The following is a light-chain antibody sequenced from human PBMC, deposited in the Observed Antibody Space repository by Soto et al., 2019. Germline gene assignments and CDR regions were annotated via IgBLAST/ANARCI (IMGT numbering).Light chain of an antibody. Sequence: EIVMTQSPATLSVSPGERVTLSCRASQSVTRNLAWYQHTPGQSPRLLISAASSGATGLPSRFSGSGSGTDFTLTISSLQSEDAAVYYCQHYNNWPITFGQGTRLEVK. J-gene: IGKJ5*01. CDR2: AAS. CDR1: QSVTRN. V-gene: IGKV3-15*01. CDR3: QHYNNWPIT.